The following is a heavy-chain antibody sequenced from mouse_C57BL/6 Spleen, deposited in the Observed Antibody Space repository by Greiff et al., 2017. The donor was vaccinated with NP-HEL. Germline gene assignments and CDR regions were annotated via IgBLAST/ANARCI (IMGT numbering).Heavy chain of an antibody. D-gene: IGHD1-1*01. CDR1: GFTFSDYG. CDR2: ISSGSSTI. J-gene: IGHJ2*01. CDR3: ARGGAGYDGSSYDFDY. Sequence: EVQRVESGGGLVKPGGSLKLSCAASGFTFSDYGMHWVRQAPEKGLEWVAYISSGSSTIYYADTVKGRFTISRENAKNTLFLQMTSLRAEDTAMYYCARGGAGYDGSSYDFDYWGQGTTLTVSS. V-gene: IGHV5-17*01.